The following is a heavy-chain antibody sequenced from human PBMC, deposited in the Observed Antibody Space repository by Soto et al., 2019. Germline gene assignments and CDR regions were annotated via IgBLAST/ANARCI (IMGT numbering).Heavy chain of an antibody. D-gene: IGHD3-22*01. V-gene: IGHV4-59*01. J-gene: IGHJ4*01. CDR2: IYDSGST. CDR1: GGSISSYY. CDR3: ARGRKDSSGYLYHFDY. Sequence: SETLSLTCTVSGGSISSYYWSGIRQPPGQGLEWIGYIYDSGSTNYNPSLKSRVTISVDTSKKQFSLKLSSVTAAEKAVYYCARGRKDSSGYLYHFDYWGQGXLVTVSS.